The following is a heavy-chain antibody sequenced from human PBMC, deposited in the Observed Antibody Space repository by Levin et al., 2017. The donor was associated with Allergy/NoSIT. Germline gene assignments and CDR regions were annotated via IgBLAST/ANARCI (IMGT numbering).Heavy chain of an antibody. V-gene: IGHV2-5*02. Sequence: SGPTLVKPTQTLTLTCTFSGFSLSTSGVGVGWIRQPPGKALEWLALIYWDDDKRYSPSLKSRLTITKDTSKNQVVLTMTNMDPVDTATYYCAHRPMSITIVGVVAGYDAFDIWGQGTMVTVSS. J-gene: IGHJ3*02. D-gene: IGHD3-3*01. CDR2: IYWDDDK. CDR1: GFSLSTSGVG. CDR3: AHRPMSITIVGVVAGYDAFDI.